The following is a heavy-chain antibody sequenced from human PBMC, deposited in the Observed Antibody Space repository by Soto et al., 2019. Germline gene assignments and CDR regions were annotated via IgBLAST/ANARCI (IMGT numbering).Heavy chain of an antibody. D-gene: IGHD3-22*01. CDR3: ARGWGYDSNDYYYAY. V-gene: IGHV1-69*01. CDR1: GYTFTSYD. J-gene: IGHJ4*02. CDR2: IIPIFGTA. Sequence: QVQLVQSGAEVRKPGASVKVSCEASGYTFTSYDIYWVRQAPGQGLEWMGGIIPIFGTANHAQKFQGRVTIIADESTSTVYMELSRLRSEDTAMYYCARGWGYDSNDYYYAYWGQGTLVIVSS.